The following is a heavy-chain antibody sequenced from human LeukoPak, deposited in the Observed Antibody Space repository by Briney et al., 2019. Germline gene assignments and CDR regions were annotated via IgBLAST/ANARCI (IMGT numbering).Heavy chain of an antibody. CDR2: INPNSDGT. CDR3: ARGGYSSSWYPRAEYFQH. D-gene: IGHD6-13*01. J-gene: IGHJ1*01. Sequence: GASVKVSCKASGYTFTGYYMHWVRQAPGQGHEWMGWINPNSDGTNYAQKFQGRVTMTRDTSISTAYMELSRLRSDDTAVYYCARGGYSSSWYPRAEYFQHWGQGTLVTVSS. CDR1: GYTFTGYY. V-gene: IGHV1-2*02.